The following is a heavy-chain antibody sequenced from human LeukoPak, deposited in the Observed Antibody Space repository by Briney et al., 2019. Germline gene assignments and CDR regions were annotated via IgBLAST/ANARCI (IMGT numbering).Heavy chain of an antibody. D-gene: IGHD1-1*01. Sequence: GGSVRLSCAASGLSFSGSAIHWVRQASGRGLEWVGRIRSETNDYATTYAESVKGRFTISRDESKKTAYLQMNSLKNEDTAMYYCTRQATTTFNPWGQGTLVTVSA. V-gene: IGHV3-73*01. CDR3: TRQATTTFNP. J-gene: IGHJ5*02. CDR2: IRSETNDYAT. CDR1: GLSFSGSA.